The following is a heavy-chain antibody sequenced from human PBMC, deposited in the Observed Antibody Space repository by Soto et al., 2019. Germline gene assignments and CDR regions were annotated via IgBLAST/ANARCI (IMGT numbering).Heavy chain of an antibody. D-gene: IGHD1-1*01. CDR1: GFSLTTGGVG. V-gene: IGHV2-5*01. J-gene: IGHJ5*02. CDR3: ARRVEGDRGWFDP. Sequence: QISLKESGPALVKPTQTLTLTCTFSGFSLTTGGVGVGWIRRPPGKALEWLAVIYWSDDKLYNPSLRSRLTITKDTSKNQVVLRMTNLDPVDSATYYCARRVEGDRGWFDPWGQGTLVTVSS. CDR2: IYWSDDK.